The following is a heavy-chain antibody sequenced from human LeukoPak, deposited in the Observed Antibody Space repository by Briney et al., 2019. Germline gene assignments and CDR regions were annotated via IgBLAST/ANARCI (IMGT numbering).Heavy chain of an antibody. D-gene: IGHD3-22*01. CDR2: IKQDGSEK. Sequence: PGGSLRLSCAASGFTFSGSAMHWVRQAPGKGLEWVANIKQDGSEKYYVDSVKGRLTISSDNAKNSLYLQMNSLRAEDTAVYYCARGWDDSSGYYGFDYWGQGTLVTVSS. V-gene: IGHV3-7*04. CDR3: ARGWDDSSGYYGFDY. J-gene: IGHJ4*02. CDR1: GFTFSGSA.